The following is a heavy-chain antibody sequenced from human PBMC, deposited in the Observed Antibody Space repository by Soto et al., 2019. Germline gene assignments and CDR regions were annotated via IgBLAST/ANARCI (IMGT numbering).Heavy chain of an antibody. J-gene: IGHJ6*03. D-gene: IGHD2-15*01. V-gene: IGHV3-48*01. CDR2: ISSSSSTI. CDR3: ARKGQYGGNYYYYYMDV. Sequence: GGSLRLSCAASGFTFSSYSMNWVRQAPGKGLEWVSYISSSSSTIYYADSVKGRFTISRDNAKNSLYLQMNSLRAEDTAVYYCARKGQYGGNYYYYYMDVWGKGTTVTVSS. CDR1: GFTFSSYS.